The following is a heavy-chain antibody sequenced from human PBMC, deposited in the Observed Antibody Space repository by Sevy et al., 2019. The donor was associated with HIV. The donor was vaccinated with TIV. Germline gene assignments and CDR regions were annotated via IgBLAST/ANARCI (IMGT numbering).Heavy chain of an antibody. V-gene: IGHV3-23*01. J-gene: IGHJ3*02. CDR1: GFTFSSYA. Sequence: GGSLRLSCAASGFTFSSYAMSWVRQAPGKGLEWVSAISGSGGSTYYADSVKGRFTISRDNSKNKLYLQMNSLRAEDTAVYYCAKDFTVVRGVAGAFDIWGQGTMVTVSS. CDR2: ISGSGGST. D-gene: IGHD3-10*01. CDR3: AKDFTVVRGVAGAFDI.